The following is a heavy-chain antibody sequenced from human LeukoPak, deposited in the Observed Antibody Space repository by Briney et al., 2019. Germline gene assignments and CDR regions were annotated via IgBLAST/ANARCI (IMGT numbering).Heavy chain of an antibody. CDR1: GGTFSSYA. Sequence: SVKVSCKASGGTFSSYAISWVRQAPGQGLEWMGRIIPILGIANSAQKFQGRVTITADKSTSTAYMELSSLRSEDTAVYYCAREKNGYFDYWGQGTLVTVSS. J-gene: IGHJ4*02. D-gene: IGHD2-8*01. CDR2: IIPILGIA. V-gene: IGHV1-69*04. CDR3: AREKNGYFDY.